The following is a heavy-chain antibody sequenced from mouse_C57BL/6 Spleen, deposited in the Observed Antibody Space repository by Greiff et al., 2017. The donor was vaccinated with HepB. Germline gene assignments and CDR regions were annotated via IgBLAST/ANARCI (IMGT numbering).Heavy chain of an antibody. Sequence: EVKLVESEGGLVQPGRSMKLSCTASGFTFSDYYMAWVRQVPEKGLEWVANINYDGSSTYYLDSLKSRFIISRDNAKNILYLQMSSLKSEDTATYYCARGLGWYFDVWGTGTTVTVSS. V-gene: IGHV5-16*01. J-gene: IGHJ1*03. CDR1: GFTFSDYY. CDR3: ARGLGWYFDV. D-gene: IGHD3-1*01. CDR2: INYDGSST.